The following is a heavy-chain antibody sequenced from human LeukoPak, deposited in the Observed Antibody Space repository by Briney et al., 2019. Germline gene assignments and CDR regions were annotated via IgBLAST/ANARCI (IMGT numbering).Heavy chain of an antibody. CDR3: AKVGTGSGSYYYYYYYMDV. D-gene: IGHD3-10*01. V-gene: IGHV3-23*01. Sequence: PGGSLRLSCAASGFTFSNYAMSWVRQAPGKGLEWVSTISGSGGGTYYADSVKGRFTISRDNSKNTLYLQMNSLRAEDTAVYYCAKVGTGSGSYYYYYYYMDVWGKGTTVTISS. CDR1: GFTFSNYA. J-gene: IGHJ6*03. CDR2: ISGSGGGT.